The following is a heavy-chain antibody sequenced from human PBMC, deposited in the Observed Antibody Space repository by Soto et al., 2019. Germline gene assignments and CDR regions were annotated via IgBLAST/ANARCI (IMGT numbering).Heavy chain of an antibody. CDR2: FDPEDGET. Sequence: QVQLVQSGAEVKKPGASVKVSCKVSGYTLTELSMHWVRLAPGKGLEWMGGFDPEDGETIYAQKFQGRVTMTEDTSTDTAYMELSSLRSEDTAVYYCATGPPHTVTTWPPPYPWGQGTLVTVSS. D-gene: IGHD4-17*01. V-gene: IGHV1-24*01. CDR3: ATGPPHTVTTWPPPYP. CDR1: GYTLTELS. J-gene: IGHJ5*02.